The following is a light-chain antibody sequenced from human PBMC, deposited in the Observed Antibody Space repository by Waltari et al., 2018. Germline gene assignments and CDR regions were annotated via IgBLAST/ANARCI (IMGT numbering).Light chain of an antibody. CDR1: QSVTRA. J-gene: IGKJ1*01. CDR2: GAS. Sequence: EIVLTQSPGTLSLSPGASATLSCRTSQSVTRALTWYQQKPGQDPRFLIYGASNRATGIPDRFSGSGSVTDFSLTISSLEPEDFAVYYCQHYLRLPVTFGQGTKVEVK. V-gene: IGKV3-20*01. CDR3: QHYLRLPVT.